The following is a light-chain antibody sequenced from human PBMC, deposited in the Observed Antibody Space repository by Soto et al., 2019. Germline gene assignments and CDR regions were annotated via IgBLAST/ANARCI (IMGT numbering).Light chain of an antibody. CDR2: DAY. CDR1: ESVSSY. J-gene: IGKJ5*01. Sequence: EIVLTQSPATLSLSPGERASLSCRASESVSSYLTWYQQKPGQAPRLLIYDAYNRATGIPARFSGSGSGTDFTLTISSLEPDDFAVYYCQQRITWPLTFGQGTRLE. CDR3: QQRITWPLT. V-gene: IGKV3-11*01.